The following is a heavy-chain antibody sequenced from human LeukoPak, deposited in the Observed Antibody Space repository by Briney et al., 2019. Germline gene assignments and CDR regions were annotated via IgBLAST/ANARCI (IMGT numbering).Heavy chain of an antibody. Sequence: GGSLRLSCAASGFTFSSYWMSWVRQAPGKGLEWVANIKQDGSEKYYVDSVKSRFTISRDNAKNSLYLQMNSLRAEDTAVYYCARWNLKWELLRSGTYYFDYWGQGTLATVSS. V-gene: IGHV3-7*01. CDR2: IKQDGSEK. D-gene: IGHD1-26*01. J-gene: IGHJ4*02. CDR1: GFTFSSYW. CDR3: ARWNLKWELLRSGTYYFDY.